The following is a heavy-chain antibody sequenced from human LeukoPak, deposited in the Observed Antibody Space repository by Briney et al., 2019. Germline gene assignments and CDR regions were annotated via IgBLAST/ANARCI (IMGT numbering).Heavy chain of an antibody. CDR3: AYCSSTSCSRTGFDY. J-gene: IGHJ4*01. V-gene: IGHV5-51*01. CDR2: IYPGDSDT. D-gene: IGHD2-2*01. Sequence: GESLKISCKGSGYSFTSYWIGWVRQMPGKGLEWMGIIYPGDSDTRYSPSFQGQVTISADKSISTAYLQWSSLKASDTAMYYCAYCSSTSCSRTGFDYWGQEPWSPSPQ. CDR1: GYSFTSYW.